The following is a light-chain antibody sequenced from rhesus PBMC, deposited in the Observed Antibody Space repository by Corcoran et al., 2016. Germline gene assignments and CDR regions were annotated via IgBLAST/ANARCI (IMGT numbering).Light chain of an antibody. CDR1: SSDIGGYNY. J-gene: IGLJ1*01. CDR2: EVT. V-gene: IGLV2-32*01. Sequence: QAALTQPRSVSGSPGQSVTISCTGTSSDIGGYNYVSWYQQHPGTAPTLMIYEVTKRPSGVSDRFSVPKSGNTASLTISGLQAEDEADYYCCLYVASYIYIFAAGTRLTVL. CDR3: CLYVASYIYI.